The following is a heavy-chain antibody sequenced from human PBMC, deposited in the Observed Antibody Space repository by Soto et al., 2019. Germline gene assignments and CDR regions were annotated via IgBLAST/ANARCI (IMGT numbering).Heavy chain of an antibody. CDR1: GDSSANYW. Sequence: PGESVKISCQGAGDSSANYWIAWVSQMPGKGVEWGGGSYPGDSDTRYSPSFRGQVTISADKSISHVYLQWSSLKASDTAMYYCARNRLRQYYYGMDVWGQGPPVTVS. CDR2: SYPGDSDT. V-gene: IGHV5-51*01. CDR3: ARNRLRQYYYGMDV. D-gene: IGHD3-10*01. J-gene: IGHJ6*02.